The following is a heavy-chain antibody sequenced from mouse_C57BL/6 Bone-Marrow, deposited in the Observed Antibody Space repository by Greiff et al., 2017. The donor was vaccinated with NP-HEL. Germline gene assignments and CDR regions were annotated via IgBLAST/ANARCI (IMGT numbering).Heavy chain of an antibody. CDR1: GFTFTDYY. J-gene: IGHJ3*01. D-gene: IGHD2-4*01. CDR2: IRNKANGYTT. V-gene: IGHV7-3*01. Sequence: EVMLVESGGGLVQPGGSLSLSCAASGFTFTDYYMSWVRQPPGKALEWLGFIRNKANGYTTEYSASVKGRFTISRDNSQSILYLQMNALRAEDSATYYCARGYDYPAWFAYWGQGTLVTVSA. CDR3: ARGYDYPAWFAY.